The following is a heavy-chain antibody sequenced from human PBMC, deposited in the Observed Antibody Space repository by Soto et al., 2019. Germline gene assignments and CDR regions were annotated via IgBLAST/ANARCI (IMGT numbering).Heavy chain of an antibody. CDR2: ISSSSSYI. CDR3: ARAFRGPFDY. CDR1: GFTFSSYS. D-gene: IGHD5-12*01. J-gene: IGHJ4*02. V-gene: IGHV3-21*01. Sequence: PGGSLRLSCAASGFTFSSYSMNWVRKAPGKGLEWVSSISSSSSYIYYADSVKGRFTISRDNAKNSLYLQMNSLRAEDTAVYYCARAFRGPFDYWGQGTLATVSS.